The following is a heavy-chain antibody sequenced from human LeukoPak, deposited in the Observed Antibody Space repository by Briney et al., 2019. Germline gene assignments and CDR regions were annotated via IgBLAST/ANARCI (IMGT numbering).Heavy chain of an antibody. D-gene: IGHD3-10*01. CDR2: IYHSGST. J-gene: IGHJ4*02. CDR3: ARSVGSGSYYSLN. V-gene: IGHV4-30-2*01. CDR1: GGSISSGGYY. Sequence: PSQTLSLTCTVSGGSISSGGYYWSWIRQPPGKGLEWIGYIYHSGSTYYNPSLKSRVTISVDRSKNQFSLKLSSVTAADTAVYYCARSVGSGSYYSLNWGQGTLVTVSS.